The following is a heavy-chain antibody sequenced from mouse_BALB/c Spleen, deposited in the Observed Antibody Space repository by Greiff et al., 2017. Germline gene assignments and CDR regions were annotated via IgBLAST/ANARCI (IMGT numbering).Heavy chain of an antibody. CDR2: ISSGSSTI. V-gene: IGHV5-17*02. CDR3: AGDYYAMDY. CDR1: GFTFSSFG. Sequence: EVQLVESGGGLVQPGGSRKLSCAASGFTFSSFGMHWVRQAPEKGLEWVAYISSGSSTIYYADTVKGRFTISRDNPKNTLFLQMTSLRSEVTAMYYCAGDYYAMDYWGQGTSVTVSS. J-gene: IGHJ4*01.